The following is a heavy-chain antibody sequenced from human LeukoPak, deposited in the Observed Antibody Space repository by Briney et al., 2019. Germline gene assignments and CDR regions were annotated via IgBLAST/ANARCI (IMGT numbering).Heavy chain of an antibody. V-gene: IGHV3-48*03. CDR1: GFTFSSYE. D-gene: IGHD5-12*01. CDR2: ISSSGSTI. Sequence: GGSLRLSCAASGFTFSSYEMNWVRQAPGKGLEWVSYISSSGSTIYYADSVKGRFTISRDNAKNSLYLQMNSLRAEDTALYYCAKDSTRLPFYYMDVWGKGTTVTISS. CDR3: AKDSTRLPFYYMDV. J-gene: IGHJ6*03.